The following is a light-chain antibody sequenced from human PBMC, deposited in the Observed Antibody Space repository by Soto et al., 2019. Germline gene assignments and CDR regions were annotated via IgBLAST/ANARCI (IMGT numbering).Light chain of an antibody. Sequence: QSALTQPASVSGSPGQSITISCTGTSSDVGGYNYVSWYQQHPGKAPKLMIYEVSNRPSGVSNRFSGSKSGNTASLTISGLQAADEADYYCSSYTSSSPVVFGGGTQLTVL. CDR2: EVS. CDR3: SSYTSSSPVV. J-gene: IGLJ2*01. CDR1: SSDVGGYNY. V-gene: IGLV2-14*01.